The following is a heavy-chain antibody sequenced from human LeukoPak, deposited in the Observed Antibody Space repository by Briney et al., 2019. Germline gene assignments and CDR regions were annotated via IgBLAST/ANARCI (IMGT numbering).Heavy chain of an antibody. V-gene: IGHV5-51*01. CDR3: ARGGNQYYFDY. CDR2: IYPGDSDT. D-gene: IGHD4-23*01. Sequence: GESLKISCKGPGYSFTSYWIGWGRPMPGKGLGWMGIIYPGDSDTRYSPSFQGQVTISADKSISTAYLQWSSLKASDTAMYYCARGGNQYYFDYWGQGTLVTVSS. J-gene: IGHJ4*02. CDR1: GYSFTSYW.